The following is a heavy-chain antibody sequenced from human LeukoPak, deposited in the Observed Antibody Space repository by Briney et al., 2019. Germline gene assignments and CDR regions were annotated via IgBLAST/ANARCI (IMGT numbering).Heavy chain of an antibody. CDR3: ARDWYSSGWYSYYGMDV. J-gene: IGHJ6*02. Sequence: GGSLRLSCAASGFTFSSYAMSWVRQAPGKGLEWVSYISSSGSTIYYADSVKGRFTISRDNAKNSLYLQMNSLRAEDTAVYYCARDWYSSGWYSYYGMDVWGQGTTVTVSS. CDR1: GFTFSSYA. V-gene: IGHV3-48*03. D-gene: IGHD6-19*01. CDR2: ISSSGSTI.